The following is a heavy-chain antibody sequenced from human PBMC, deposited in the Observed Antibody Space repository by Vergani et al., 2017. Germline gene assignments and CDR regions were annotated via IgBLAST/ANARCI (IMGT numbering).Heavy chain of an antibody. D-gene: IGHD2-21*01. J-gene: IGHJ4*02. CDR2: ISGQNFRT. V-gene: IGHV3-23*01. CDR1: GFTFTAHG. CDR3: SVLYCDDGFSAF. Sequence: EVQLLESGGGSAQPGESLRLSCVASGFTFTAHGLNWVRQAPGKGLEWVSGISGQNFRTHYADSVKGRFTISRDDSKNTVYLQINSLRAEDTAFYYCSVLYCDDGFSAFWGQGTLVTVSS.